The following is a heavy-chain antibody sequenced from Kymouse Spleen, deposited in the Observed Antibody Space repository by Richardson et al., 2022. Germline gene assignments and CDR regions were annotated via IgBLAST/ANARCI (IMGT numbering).Heavy chain of an antibody. D-gene: IGHD3-3*01. J-gene: IGHJ4*02. Sequence: EVQLVESGGGLVKPGGSLRLSCAASGFTFSNAWMSWVRQAPGKGLEWVGRIKSKTDGGTTDYAAPVKGRFTISRDDSKNTLYLQMNSLKTEDTAVYYCTTTHYDFWSGYSSYGYWGQGTLVTVSS. CDR3: TTTHYDFWSGYSSYGY. V-gene: IGHV3-15*01. CDR1: GFTFSNAW. CDR2: IKSKTDGGTT.